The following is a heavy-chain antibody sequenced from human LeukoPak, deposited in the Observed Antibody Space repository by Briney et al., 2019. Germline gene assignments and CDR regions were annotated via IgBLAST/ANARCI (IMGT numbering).Heavy chain of an antibody. CDR1: GFTFSLHA. CDR3: VRTSSGYSPI. D-gene: IGHD3-22*01. CDR2: ISSNGGST. J-gene: IGHJ3*02. Sequence: GGSLRLSCSAYGFTFSLHAMHWVRQAPGKGLEYVSAISSNGGSTYYADSVKGRFTISRDNSKNTLYLQMSSLRAEDTAVFYCVRTSSGYSPIWGQGTMVTVSS. V-gene: IGHV3-64D*06.